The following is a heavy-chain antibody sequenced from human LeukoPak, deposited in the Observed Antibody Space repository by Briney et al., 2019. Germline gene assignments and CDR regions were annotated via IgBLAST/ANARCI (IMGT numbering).Heavy chain of an antibody. V-gene: IGHV4-4*02. D-gene: IGHD6-13*01. CDR1: GGSISSSNW. J-gene: IGHJ6*03. Sequence: PSGTLSLTCAVSGGSISSSNWWSWVRQPPGKGLEWIGEIYHSGSTNYNPSLKSRVTISVDKSKNQFSLKLSSVTAADTAVYYCARTQPNIAAGDYYYYMDVWGKGTTVTVSS. CDR3: ARTQPNIAAGDYYYYMDV. CDR2: IYHSGST.